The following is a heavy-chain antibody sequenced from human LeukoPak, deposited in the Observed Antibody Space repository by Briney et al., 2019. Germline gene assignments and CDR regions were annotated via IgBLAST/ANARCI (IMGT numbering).Heavy chain of an antibody. J-gene: IGHJ3*02. CDR3: AKLRTFYYDSSGYGRDSGAFDI. Sequence: GGSLRLSCAASGFTFNSYGMHWARQAPGKGLEWVTFIRYDGSNIYYADSVKGRFTISRDNSKNTLYLQMNSLRVEDTAVYYCAKLRTFYYDSSGYGRDSGAFDICGQGTMVTVSS. D-gene: IGHD3-22*01. V-gene: IGHV3-30*02. CDR1: GFTFNSYG. CDR2: IRYDGSNI.